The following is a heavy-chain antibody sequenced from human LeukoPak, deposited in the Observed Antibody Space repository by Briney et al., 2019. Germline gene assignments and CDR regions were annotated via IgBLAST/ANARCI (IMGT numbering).Heavy chain of an antibody. Sequence: GGSLRLSCAASGFTVSTNYMSWVRQGPGKGLEWVSSIYRDGSTYYADSVKGRFTISRDNSKNTVYLQMNSLRAEDTAVYYCARDQGLGHYFDSWGQGTLVTVSS. CDR1: GFTVSTNY. J-gene: IGHJ4*02. CDR2: IYRDGST. CDR3: ARDQGLGHYFDS. V-gene: IGHV3-53*01. D-gene: IGHD3-10*01.